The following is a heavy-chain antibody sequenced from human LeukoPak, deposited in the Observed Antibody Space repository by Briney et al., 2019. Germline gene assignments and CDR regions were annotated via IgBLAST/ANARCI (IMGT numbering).Heavy chain of an antibody. V-gene: IGHV3-53*04. J-gene: IGHJ4*02. CDR1: GFTVSSNY. D-gene: IGHD4-17*01. CDR2: IYSGGST. CDR3: ARGPSDFGDYGDY. Sequence: GGSLRLSCAASGFTVSSNYMSWVRQAPGKGLEWVSVIYSGGSTYYADSVKGRFTIPRHNSKNTLYLQMNSLRAEDTAVYYCARGPSDFGDYGDYWGQGTLVTVSS.